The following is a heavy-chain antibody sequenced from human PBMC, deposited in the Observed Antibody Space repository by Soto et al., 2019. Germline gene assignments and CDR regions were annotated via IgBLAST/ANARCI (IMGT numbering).Heavy chain of an antibody. J-gene: IGHJ3*02. CDR2: INPNHGGT. CDR3: ARSRYSGRLGYFDM. CDR1: GYTFTAYF. V-gene: IGHV1-2*02. D-gene: IGHD1-26*01. Sequence: QVHLVQSGAEVKKPGASVKVSCRASGYTFTAYFMHWVRQAPGQGLGWTGWINPNHGGTDSAQKFKGRVTLTRDTSTSTFYMELSSLRSDDTAVYFCARSRYSGRLGYFDMWGQGTMVTVSS.